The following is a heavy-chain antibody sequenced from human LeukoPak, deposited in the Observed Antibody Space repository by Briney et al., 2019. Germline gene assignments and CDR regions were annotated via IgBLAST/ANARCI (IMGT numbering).Heavy chain of an antibody. Sequence: GASLRLSCATSGISVSDAWMTWARQARGGGLEWVANIIEDGSKEDYVDSVRGRFTISRDNNKNSLFLQMNSQRAEDTAIYYCARDTSPWSDSSYFDALDLWGQGTMVTVSS. J-gene: IGHJ3*01. V-gene: IGHV3-7*01. CDR2: IIEDGSKE. D-gene: IGHD6-13*01. CDR3: ARDTSPWSDSSYFDALDL. CDR1: GISVSDAW.